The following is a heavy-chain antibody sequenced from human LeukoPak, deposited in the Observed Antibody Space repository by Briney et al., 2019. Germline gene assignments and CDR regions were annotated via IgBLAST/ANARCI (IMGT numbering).Heavy chain of an antibody. CDR2: IYSGGST. CDR3: ARDLPLAGTNYYGMDV. D-gene: IGHD6-19*01. Sequence: GGSLRLSCAASGFTVSSNYMSWVRQAPGKGLEGVSVIYSGGSTYYADSVKGRFTISRDNSKNTLYLQMNSLRAEDTAVYYCARDLPLAGTNYYGMDVWGQGTTVTVSS. J-gene: IGHJ6*02. CDR1: GFTVSSNY. V-gene: IGHV3-53*01.